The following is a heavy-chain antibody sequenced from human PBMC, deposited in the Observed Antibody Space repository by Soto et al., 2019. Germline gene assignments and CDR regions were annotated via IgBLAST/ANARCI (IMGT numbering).Heavy chain of an antibody. CDR1: GFTFSTYA. V-gene: IGHV3-23*01. CDR3: AHPRGYGVFDAYDI. Sequence: GGSPRLSCAASGFTFSTYAMNWVRQAPGKGLEWVSAISASGGNAYYADSVKGRFTISRDNSMNALYLQMNSLRIEDTAVYYCAHPRGYGVFDAYDIWGQGTMVTVS. CDR2: ISASGGNA. D-gene: IGHD4-17*01. J-gene: IGHJ3*02.